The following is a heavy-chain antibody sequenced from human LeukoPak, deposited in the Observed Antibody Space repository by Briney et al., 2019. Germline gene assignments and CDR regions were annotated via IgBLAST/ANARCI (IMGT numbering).Heavy chain of an antibody. Sequence: SETLSLTCTVSGGSISSSSYYWGWIRQPPGKGLEWIGSIYYSGSTYYNPSLRSRVTISVDTSKNQFSLKLSSVTAADTAVYYCARDLAGLLDYWGQGTLVTVSS. V-gene: IGHV4-39*07. CDR3: ARDLAGLLDY. D-gene: IGHD4-11*01. CDR2: IYYSGST. CDR1: GGSISSSSYY. J-gene: IGHJ4*02.